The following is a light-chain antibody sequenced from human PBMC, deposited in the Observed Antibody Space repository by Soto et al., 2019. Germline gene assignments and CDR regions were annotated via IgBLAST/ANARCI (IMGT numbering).Light chain of an antibody. Sequence: ETVLTQSPGTVSLYPGERATLSCTTSQSVRSKYLAWYQQKPGQAPRLVVYGVFNRATGIPDRFSGSGSGTDFTLTISGLAPEDSAVYYCQHYDGAPRTFGQGTKLEI. CDR3: QHYDGAPRT. CDR2: GVF. V-gene: IGKV3-20*01. J-gene: IGKJ2*01. CDR1: QSVRSKY.